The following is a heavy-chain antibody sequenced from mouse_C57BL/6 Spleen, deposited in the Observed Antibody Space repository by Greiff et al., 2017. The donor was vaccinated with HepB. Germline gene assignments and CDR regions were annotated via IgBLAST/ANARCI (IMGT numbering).Heavy chain of an antibody. J-gene: IGHJ1*03. Sequence: VQLQESGPELVKPADSVKISCKASGYAFSSSWMNWVTQVPGKGLEWIGRIYPGDGDTNNNGKINSKATLTADKYSSTAYMQLSSLTSEDSAVYCCARSGIYWYFDVWGTGTTVTVSS. CDR1: GYAFSSSW. V-gene: IGHV1-82*01. CDR3: ARSGIYWYFDV. CDR2: IYPGDGDT. D-gene: IGHD3-1*01.